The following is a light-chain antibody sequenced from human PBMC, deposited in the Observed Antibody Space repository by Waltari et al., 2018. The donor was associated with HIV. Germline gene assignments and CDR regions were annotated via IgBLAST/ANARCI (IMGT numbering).Light chain of an antibody. CDR1: SRDVGSYNP. CDR2: EVS. CDR3: CSYAGSSTFYV. J-gene: IGLJ1*01. Sequence: QSALTQPASVSGSPGQSITISCTGTSRDVGSYNPLSWYQQHPGKSPKLMISEVSKRPSGVSNRCSGSKSGNTASLTISGLQAEDEADYYCCSYAGSSTFYVFGTGTKVTVL. V-gene: IGLV2-23*02.